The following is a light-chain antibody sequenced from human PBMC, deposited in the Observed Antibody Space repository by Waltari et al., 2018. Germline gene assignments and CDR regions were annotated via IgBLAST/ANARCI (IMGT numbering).Light chain of an antibody. Sequence: SYVLTQPPSVSVAPGETASIACGGNNIGIRSVHWYQQKPGQAPVLVIYSDTDRPSGIPERFSGSNSGNTATLAIGRVEAGDEADYYCEVWDSNNDHAFWVFGGGTNLTVL. V-gene: IGLV3-21*04. CDR1: NIGIRS. J-gene: IGLJ3*02. CDR2: SDT. CDR3: EVWDSNNDHAFWV.